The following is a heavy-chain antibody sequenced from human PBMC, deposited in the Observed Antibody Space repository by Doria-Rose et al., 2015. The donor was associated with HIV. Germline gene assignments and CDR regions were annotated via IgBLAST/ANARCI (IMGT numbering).Heavy chain of an antibody. CDR2: IFSDDER. CDR3: ARIKSSRWYHKYYFDF. J-gene: IGHJ4*02. D-gene: IGHD6-13*01. Sequence: ESGPVLVKPTETLTLTCTVSGVSLSSPGMGVSWIRQPPGKALEWLANIFSDDERSYKTSLKSRLTISRGTSKSRVVLTMTDMDPVDTATYYCARIKSSRWYHKYYFDFWGQGTLVIVPA. V-gene: IGHV2-26*01. CDR1: GVSLSSPGMG.